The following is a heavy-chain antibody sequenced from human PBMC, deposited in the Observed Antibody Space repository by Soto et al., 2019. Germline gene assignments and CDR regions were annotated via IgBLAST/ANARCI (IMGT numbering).Heavy chain of an antibody. D-gene: IGHD3-3*01. CDR1: GGSFDGYY. J-gene: IGHJ4*02. V-gene: IGHV4-34*01. Sequence: SETLSLTCALYGGSFDGYYWSWIRQPPGKGLEWIGEIHHRGSTKYNPSFKSRVSLSVDTSTKQFSLKMTSMPAADRGVYYCARGVDSWSGYLFWGQGTPVTVSS. CDR2: IHHRGST. CDR3: ARGVDSWSGYLF.